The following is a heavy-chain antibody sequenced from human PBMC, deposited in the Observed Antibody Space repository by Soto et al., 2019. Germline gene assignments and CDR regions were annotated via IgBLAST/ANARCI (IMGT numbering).Heavy chain of an antibody. J-gene: IGHJ4*02. D-gene: IGHD1-1*01. CDR1: GFTFPSSA. V-gene: IGHV1-58*01. CDR2: IVVGSGNT. Sequence: ASVKVSCKASGFTFPSSAVQWVRQARGQRLEWIGWIVVGSGNTNSAQKFQERVTFTRDMSTSTVYMGLSSLIFEDTAVYYCAADDMTTFIWGQGTLVTVSS. CDR3: AADDMTTFI.